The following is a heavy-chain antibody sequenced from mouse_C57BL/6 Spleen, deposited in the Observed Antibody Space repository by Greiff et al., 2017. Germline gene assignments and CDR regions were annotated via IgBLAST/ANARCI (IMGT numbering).Heavy chain of an antibody. CDR1: GYAFTSSW. Sequence: QVQLQQPGPELVKPGSSVKLSCKASGYAFTSSWMHWVKQRPIQGLEWIGSIYPSDRETNYNQKFKDKATLTVDKSSSTAYMQLSSLTSEDSAVYYCARNYGGSSSFFDYWGQGTTLTVSS. V-gene: IGHV1-52*01. CDR3: ARNYGGSSSFFDY. D-gene: IGHD1-1*01. J-gene: IGHJ2*01. CDR2: IYPSDRET.